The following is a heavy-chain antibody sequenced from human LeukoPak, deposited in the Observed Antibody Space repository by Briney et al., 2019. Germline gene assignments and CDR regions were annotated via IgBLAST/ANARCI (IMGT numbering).Heavy chain of an antibody. J-gene: IGHJ6*02. CDR2: ISGSGGSI. CDR3: AKGRSFSPYYYGMDV. Sequence: PGGSLRLSCAASGFTFSSYAMSWVRQAPGKGLEWVSAISGSGGSIYYADSVKGRFTISRDNSKNTLYLQMNSLRAEDTAVYYCAKGRSFSPYYYGMDVWGQGTTVTVSS. D-gene: IGHD5-24*01. CDR1: GFTFSSYA. V-gene: IGHV3-23*01.